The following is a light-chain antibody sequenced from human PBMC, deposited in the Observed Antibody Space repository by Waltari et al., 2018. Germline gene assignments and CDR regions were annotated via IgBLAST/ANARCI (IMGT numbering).Light chain of an antibody. CDR3: QQFHSYPVT. CDR1: QDITTS. Sequence: DIQMTQSPSTLSASVVDSVTITCRASQDITTSLAWYQQKPGKAPKVLIYRTSNLKSGVSSRFSGSGSGTEFTLTINSLQPDDFATYYCQQFHSYPVTLGGGTKVEIK. CDR2: RTS. J-gene: IGKJ4*01. V-gene: IGKV1-5*03.